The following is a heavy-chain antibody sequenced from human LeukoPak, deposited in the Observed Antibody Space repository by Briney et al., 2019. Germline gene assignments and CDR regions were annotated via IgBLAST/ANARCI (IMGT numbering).Heavy chain of an antibody. CDR1: GLTFSSYE. D-gene: IGHD2-15*01. Sequence: GVSLRLSCAASGLTFSSYEMNWVRQAPGNGLEWVSGISGSGGTTYYADSVKGRFTISRYNSKKTMDLQRKSLRAEDTAVYYCAKSEMYCYGGIRYPFYYMDVWGKGTTVTVSS. J-gene: IGHJ6*03. V-gene: IGHV3-23*01. CDR2: ISGSGGTT. CDR3: AKSEMYCYGGIRYPFYYMDV.